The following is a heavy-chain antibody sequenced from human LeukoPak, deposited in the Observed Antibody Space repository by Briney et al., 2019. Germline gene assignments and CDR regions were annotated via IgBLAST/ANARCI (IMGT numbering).Heavy chain of an antibody. Sequence: GGSLRLSCAASGFTFSKYGMHWVRQAPGKGLEWVANIWYDGSNEYYADSVKGRFTISRDNSKNTLSLQMNTLRVEDTAMYYCVRDNGDLVRRIIVNPHFDYWGQGTLVTVSS. CDR2: IWYDGSNE. CDR3: VRDNGDLVRRIIVNPHFDY. V-gene: IGHV3-33*01. D-gene: IGHD3-10*01. CDR1: GFTFSKYG. J-gene: IGHJ4*02.